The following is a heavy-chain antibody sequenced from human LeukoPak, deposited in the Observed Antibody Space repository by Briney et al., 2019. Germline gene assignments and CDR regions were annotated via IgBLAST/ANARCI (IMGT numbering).Heavy chain of an antibody. V-gene: IGHV3-23*01. CDR2: IDGSGSIT. CDR1: GFTFSSYA. CDR3: AKDDRVRGVILLFDY. Sequence: GGSLRLSCAASGFTFSSYAMTWVRQAPGKGLEWVSVIDGSGSITHYADSVKGRFTISRDNSKDTLYLQMNSLRAEDTAVYYCAKDDRVRGVILLFDYWGQGVLVTVSS. J-gene: IGHJ4*02. D-gene: IGHD3-10*01.